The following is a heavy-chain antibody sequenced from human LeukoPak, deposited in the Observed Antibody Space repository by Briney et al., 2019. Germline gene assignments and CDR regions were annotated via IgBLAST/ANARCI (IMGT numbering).Heavy chain of an antibody. D-gene: IGHD3-22*01. J-gene: IGHJ4*02. CDR3: ARDGDSSGYGRYKYYFDY. Sequence: PGGSLRLSCAASGFTLSYNNMNWVRQAPGKGLEWVSSISSSSSYIYFADSVKGRFTVSRDNAKISLNLQMNSLRAEDTAVYYCARDGDSSGYGRYKYYFDYWGQGTLVTVSS. CDR1: GFTLSYNN. V-gene: IGHV3-21*01. CDR2: ISSSSSYI.